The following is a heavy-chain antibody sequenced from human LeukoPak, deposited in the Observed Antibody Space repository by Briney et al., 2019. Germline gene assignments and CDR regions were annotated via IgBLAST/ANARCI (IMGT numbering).Heavy chain of an antibody. J-gene: IGHJ4*02. V-gene: IGHV3-23*01. CDR3: AKDPPTGYSFAY. CDR2: LRGSGGST. CDR1: GFTFSSYA. D-gene: IGHD5-18*01. Sequence: GGALRLSCVFSGFTFSSYALSGVRQAPGKGREWGSSLRGSGGSTYYADSVKGRFTISRDNFKNTLYLQMNSLRVEDTAVYYCAKDPPTGYSFAYWGQGTLVTVSS.